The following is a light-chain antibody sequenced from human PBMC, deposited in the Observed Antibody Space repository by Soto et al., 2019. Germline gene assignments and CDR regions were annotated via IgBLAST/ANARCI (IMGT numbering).Light chain of an antibody. CDR1: QSVSGSY. V-gene: IGKV3-20*01. Sequence: EIVLTQSPGTLSLSPGERATLSCRASQSVSGSYLAWHQQKPGQAPRLLIYGASSRATGIPDRFSGSGSGTDFTLTISRLEPADFAVYYCQQYGSSPTFGQGTRLEIK. J-gene: IGKJ5*01. CDR3: QQYGSSPT. CDR2: GAS.